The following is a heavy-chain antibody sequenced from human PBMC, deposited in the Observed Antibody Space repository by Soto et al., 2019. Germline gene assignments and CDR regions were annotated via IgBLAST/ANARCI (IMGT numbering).Heavy chain of an antibody. Sequence: SQTLSLTCAISGDSVFSSTAAWNWIRPSPSRGLEWLGRTYYRSKWYNDYAVSVKCRININPDTSKHQFALQLNSVTPEDTAVYYCARDRSGSGWFNAFDIWGHGTMVTVSS. CDR2: TYYRSKWYN. CDR1: GDSVFSSTAA. J-gene: IGHJ3*02. CDR3: ARDRSGSGWFNAFDI. D-gene: IGHD6-19*01. V-gene: IGHV6-1*01.